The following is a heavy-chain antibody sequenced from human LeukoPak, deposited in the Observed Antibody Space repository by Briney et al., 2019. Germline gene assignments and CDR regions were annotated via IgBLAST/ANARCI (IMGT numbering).Heavy chain of an antibody. CDR3: ARDRWGYFDY. CDR2: ISYDGSNK. D-gene: IGHD3-16*01. J-gene: IGHJ4*02. CDR1: GFTFSSYA. Sequence: GRSLRLSCAASGFTFSSYAMHWVRQAPGKGLEWVAVISYDGSNKYYADSVKGRFTISRDNSMNTLYLQMNSLRAEDTAVYYCARDRWGYFDYWGQGTLVTVSS. V-gene: IGHV3-30-3*01.